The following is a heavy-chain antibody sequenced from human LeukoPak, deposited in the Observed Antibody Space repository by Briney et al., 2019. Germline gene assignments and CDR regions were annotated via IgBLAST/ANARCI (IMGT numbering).Heavy chain of an antibody. J-gene: IGHJ4*02. Sequence: SETLSLTCTVSGGSISRGGYYWSWIRQHTGKGLEWIGFIYGSGSTYYKSSLKSRVTISVDTSKNQFSLKLTSVTAADTAVYYCARWGFTRYCSGGSCYGGDYWGQGTLVTVSS. CDR1: GGSISRGGYY. D-gene: IGHD2-15*01. CDR2: IYGSGST. V-gene: IGHV4-31*03. CDR3: ARWGFTRYCSGGSCYGGDY.